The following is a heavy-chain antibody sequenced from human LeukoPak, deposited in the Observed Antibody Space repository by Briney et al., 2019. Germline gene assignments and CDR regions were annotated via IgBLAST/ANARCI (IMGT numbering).Heavy chain of an antibody. Sequence: GGSLRLSCAASGFAFSSYAMHWVRQAPGKGLEWVAVISYDGSNKYYADSVKGRFTISRDNSKNTLYLQMNSLRAEDTAVYYCARVTAAGPPLDYWGQGTLVTVSS. CDR2: ISYDGSNK. CDR3: ARVTAAGPPLDY. J-gene: IGHJ4*02. D-gene: IGHD6-13*01. CDR1: GFAFSSYA. V-gene: IGHV3-30-3*01.